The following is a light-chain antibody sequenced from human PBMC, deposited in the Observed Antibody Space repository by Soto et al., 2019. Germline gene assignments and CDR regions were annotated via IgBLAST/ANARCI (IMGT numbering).Light chain of an antibody. V-gene: IGKV3-11*01. CDR2: DAS. CDR3: HQRSNWPPLT. J-gene: IGKJ4*01. Sequence: EIVLTQSPATLSLSPGERATLSCRASQSISSQLAWYQQKPGQAPRLLIYDASNRATGIPARFSGSGSGTDFTLTISSLEPEDFAVYYCHQRSNWPPLTFGGGTKVEIK. CDR1: QSISSQ.